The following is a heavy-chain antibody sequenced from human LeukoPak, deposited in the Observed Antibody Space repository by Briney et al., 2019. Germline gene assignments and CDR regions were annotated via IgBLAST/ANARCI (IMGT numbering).Heavy chain of an antibody. CDR3: ARDGSYGYQPGGYFDY. J-gene: IGHJ4*02. D-gene: IGHD5-18*01. CDR1: GYTFTSYY. Sequence: ASVKVSCKASGYTFTSYYMHWVRQAPGQGLEWMGIINPSGGSTSYAQKFQGRVTMTRDMSTSTVYMELSSLRFEDTAVYYCARDGSYGYQPGGYFDYWGQGTLVTVSS. CDR2: INPSGGST. V-gene: IGHV1-46*01.